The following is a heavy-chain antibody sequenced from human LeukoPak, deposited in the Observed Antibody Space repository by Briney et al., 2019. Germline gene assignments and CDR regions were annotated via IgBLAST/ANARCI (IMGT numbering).Heavy chain of an antibody. J-gene: IGHJ4*02. Sequence: GGSLTLSCEPSGLTFGSHATYWVRHARGRGMEWVGGIIGSGGSTHYADPLKSPFTTSRDNSPNTVYLQINSLRAEDTAVYYCGKTTVGYSSAQKPAWPVDYWGQGTLVTVSS. CDR2: IIGSGGST. D-gene: IGHD5-18*01. CDR3: GKTTVGYSSAQKPAWPVDY. CDR1: GLTFGSHA. V-gene: IGHV3-23*01.